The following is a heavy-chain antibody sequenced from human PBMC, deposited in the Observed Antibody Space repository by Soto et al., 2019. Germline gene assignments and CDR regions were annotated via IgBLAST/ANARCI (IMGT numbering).Heavy chain of an antibody. Sequence: PGGSLRLSCAASGFTFSSYEMNWVRQAPGKGLEWVSYISSSGSTIYYADSVKGRFTISRDNAKNSLYLQMNSLRAEDTAVYYCRASDYGHYYYYGMDVWGQGTTVTVSS. V-gene: IGHV3-48*03. J-gene: IGHJ6*02. CDR1: GFTFSSYE. D-gene: IGHD3-16*01. CDR3: RASDYGHYYYYGMDV. CDR2: ISSSGSTI.